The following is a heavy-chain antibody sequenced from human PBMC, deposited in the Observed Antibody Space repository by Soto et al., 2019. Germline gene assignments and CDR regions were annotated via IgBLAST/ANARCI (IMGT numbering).Heavy chain of an antibody. V-gene: IGHV5-51*01. CDR3: ARRGGYSYGLYYYYYYGMDV. CDR2: IYPGDSDT. J-gene: IGHJ6*02. D-gene: IGHD5-18*01. CDR1: GYRFSSYW. Sequence: GHSLNLSCKGSGYRFSSYWIGWVRQMPGKGLEWMGIIYPGDSDTRYSPSFQGQVTISADKSISTAYLQWSSLKASDTAMYYCARRGGYSYGLYYYYYYGMDVWGQGTTVTVS.